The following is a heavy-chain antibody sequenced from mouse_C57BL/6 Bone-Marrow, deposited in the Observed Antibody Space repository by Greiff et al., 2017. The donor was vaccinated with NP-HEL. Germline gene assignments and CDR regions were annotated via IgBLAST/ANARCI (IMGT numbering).Heavy chain of an antibody. V-gene: IGHV7-1*01. Sequence: EVNVVESGGGLVQSGRSLRLSCATSGFTFSDFYMEWVRQAPGKGLEWIAASRNKANDYTTEYSASVKGRFIVSRDTSQSILYLQMNALRAEDTAIYYCARDHITAMDYWGQGTSVTVSS. J-gene: IGHJ4*01. CDR2: SRNKANDYTT. CDR1: GFTFSDFY. D-gene: IGHD1-1*01. CDR3: ARDHITAMDY.